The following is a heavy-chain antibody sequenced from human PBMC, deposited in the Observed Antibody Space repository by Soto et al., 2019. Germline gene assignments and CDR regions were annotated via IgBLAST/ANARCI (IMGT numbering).Heavy chain of an antibody. CDR3: ARDKGPYSYGPYGMDV. CDR1: GFTFSGYG. J-gene: IGHJ6*02. Sequence: QVQLVESGGGVVQPGRSLRLSCAASGFTFSGYGMHWVRQAPGKVLEWVALISYDGSNKYYADSVKGRFTISRDNSKNTRSLQMNSLRAEDAAVYYCARDKGPYSYGPYGMDVWGQGTTVTVSS. V-gene: IGHV3-30*03. D-gene: IGHD5-18*01. CDR2: ISYDGSNK.